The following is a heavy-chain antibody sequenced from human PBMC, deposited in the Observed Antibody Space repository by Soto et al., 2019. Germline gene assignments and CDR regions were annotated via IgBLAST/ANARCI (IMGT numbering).Heavy chain of an antibody. Sequence: EVQLVESGGGLVQPGGSLRLSCAASGFTVSSNYMSWVRQAPGKGLEWVSIFYSGGTTYYADSVKGRFTISRDTSKNTLYLQMNSLRAEDTAVYYCARSRYGDGDYFDPWGQGALVTVSS. D-gene: IGHD4-17*01. J-gene: IGHJ5*02. V-gene: IGHV3-66*01. CDR2: FYSGGTT. CDR1: GFTVSSNY. CDR3: ARSRYGDGDYFDP.